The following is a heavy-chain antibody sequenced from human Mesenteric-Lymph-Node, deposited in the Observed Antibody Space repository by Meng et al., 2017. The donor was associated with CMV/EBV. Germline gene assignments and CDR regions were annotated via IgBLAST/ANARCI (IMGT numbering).Heavy chain of an antibody. CDR1: GYTFTSYG. V-gene: IGHV1-2*02. CDR2: INPKTGGT. Sequence: ASVKVSCKASGYTFTSYGISWVRQAPGQGLEWMGWINPKTGGTNYAQIFQGRVTLTRDTSINTAYMELNRLRSDDTAVYFCARGVDYMYYYGIDVWGQGTTVTVSS. J-gene: IGHJ6*02. D-gene: IGHD4/OR15-4a*01. CDR3: ARGVDYMYYYGIDV.